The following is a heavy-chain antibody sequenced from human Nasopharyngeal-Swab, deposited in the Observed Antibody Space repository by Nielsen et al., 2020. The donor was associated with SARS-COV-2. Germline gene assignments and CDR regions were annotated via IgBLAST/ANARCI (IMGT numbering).Heavy chain of an antibody. CDR2: IKQDGSEK. CDR3: ARAIAAAGSY. D-gene: IGHD6-13*01. J-gene: IGHJ4*02. V-gene: IGHV3-7*03. Sequence: WIRQPPGKGLESVANIKQDGSEKYYEDSVKGRFTISRDNAKNSLYLQMNSLRAEDTAVYYCARAIAAAGSYWGRGTLVTVSS.